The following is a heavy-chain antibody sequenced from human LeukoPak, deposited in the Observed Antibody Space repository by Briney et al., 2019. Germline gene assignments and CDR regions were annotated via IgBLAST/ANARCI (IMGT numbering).Heavy chain of an antibody. D-gene: IGHD3-10*01. CDR2: INHSGST. V-gene: IGHV4-34*01. Sequence: SETLSLTCAVYGGSFSGYYWSWIRQPPGKGLEWIGEINHSGSTNYNPSLKSRVTISVDRSKNQFSLKLSSVTAADTAVYYCARGYYGSGTYKDWFDPWGQGTLVTVSS. CDR3: ARGYYGSGTYKDWFDP. CDR1: GGSFSGYY. J-gene: IGHJ5*02.